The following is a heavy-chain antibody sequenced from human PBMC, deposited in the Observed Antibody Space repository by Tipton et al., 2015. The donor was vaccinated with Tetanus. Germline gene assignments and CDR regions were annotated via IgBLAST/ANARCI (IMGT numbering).Heavy chain of an antibody. Sequence: LRLSCEVSGGSSSSFYWSWIRQPPGGGLEWIGEINQRGTTYNPSLNRRATISVDSSATQLSLITTSMTAADAAVYYCAVLPKHWQAPRGAPWGQGILVTVSS. CDR3: AVLPKHWQAPRGAP. CDR1: GGSSSSFY. V-gene: IGHV4-34*01. CDR2: INQRGT. D-gene: IGHD1-1*01. J-gene: IGHJ5*02.